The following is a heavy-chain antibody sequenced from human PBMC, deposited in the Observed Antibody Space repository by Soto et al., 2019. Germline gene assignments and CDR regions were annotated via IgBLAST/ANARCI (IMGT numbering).Heavy chain of an antibody. CDR3: AKDRGWSSADLEY. D-gene: IGHD6-19*01. CDR2: MSYDGSSK. Sequence: QVQLVESGGGVVQPGSSLRLSCAASGFNFSSFGMHWVRQAPGKGLEWVALMSYDGSSKYYQDSLKGRFTISRDKSKNTLYVQMSSLRVEDTAVYYCAKDRGWSSADLEYWGQGTLVAVSS. CDR1: GFNFSSFG. V-gene: IGHV3-30*18. J-gene: IGHJ4*02.